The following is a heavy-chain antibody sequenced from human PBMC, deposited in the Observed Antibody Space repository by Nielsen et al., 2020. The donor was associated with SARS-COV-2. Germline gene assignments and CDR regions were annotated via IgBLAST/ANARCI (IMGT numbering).Heavy chain of an antibody. CDR1: GFTFSSYG. V-gene: IGHV3-33*08. J-gene: IGHJ5*02. Sequence: GESLKISCAASGFTFSSYGMHWVRQAPGKGLEWVAVIWYDGSNKYYADSVKGRFTISRDNSKNTLYLQMNSLRAEDTAVYYCARDNRRIAAAKRGGFDPWGQGTLVTVSS. CDR3: ARDNRRIAAAKRGGFDP. CDR2: IWYDGSNK. D-gene: IGHD6-13*01.